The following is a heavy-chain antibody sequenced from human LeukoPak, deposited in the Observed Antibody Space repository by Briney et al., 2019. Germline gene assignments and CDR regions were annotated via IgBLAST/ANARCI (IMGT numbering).Heavy chain of an antibody. CDR2: ISGSGGST. Sequence: PGGSLRLSCAASGFTFSSYAMSWVRQAPGKGLEWVSAISGSGGSTYYADSVKGRFTISRDNSKNTLYLQMNSLRAEDTAVYYCATPRRYSHGGNPQFDYWGQGTLVTVSS. J-gene: IGHJ4*02. CDR3: ATPRRYSHGGNPQFDY. CDR1: GFTFSSYA. D-gene: IGHD5-18*01. V-gene: IGHV3-23*01.